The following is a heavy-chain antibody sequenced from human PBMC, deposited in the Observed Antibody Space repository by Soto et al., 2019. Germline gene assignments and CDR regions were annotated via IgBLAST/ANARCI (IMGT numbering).Heavy chain of an antibody. CDR1: GGSISSGDYY. J-gene: IGHJ4*02. CDR3: ARGLHSGDAFDY. CDR2: IYYSGSA. V-gene: IGHV4-30-4*01. Sequence: QVQLQESGPGLVKPSQTLSLICTVSGGSISSGDYYWSWIRQPPGKGLEWIGYIYYSGSAYYNPSLKSRVTISVDTSKNQFSLKLSSVTAADTAVYYCARGLHSGDAFDYWGQGTLVTVSS. D-gene: IGHD3-16*01.